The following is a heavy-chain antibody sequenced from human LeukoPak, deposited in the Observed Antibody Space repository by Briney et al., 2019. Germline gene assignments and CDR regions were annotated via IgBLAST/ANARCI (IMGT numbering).Heavy chain of an antibody. D-gene: IGHD3-16*01. V-gene: IGHV4-34*01. CDR2: INHSGST. CDR3: APPRGT. CDR1: GGSFSGYY. Sequence: SETLSLTCAVYGGSFSGYYWTWIRQPPGEGLEWIGEINHSGSTNYNPSLKSRVTISVDTSKNQFSLKLSSVTAADTAVYYCAPPRGTWGQGTLVTVSS. J-gene: IGHJ4*02.